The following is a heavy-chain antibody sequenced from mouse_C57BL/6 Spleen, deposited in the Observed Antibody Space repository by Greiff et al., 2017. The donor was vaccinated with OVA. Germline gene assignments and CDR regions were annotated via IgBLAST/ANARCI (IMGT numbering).Heavy chain of an antibody. V-gene: IGHV1-50*01. J-gene: IGHJ2*01. CDR1: GYTFTSYW. D-gene: IGHD2-3*01. CDR2: IDPSDSYT. CDR3: ALNRWSD. Sequence: QVQLQQPGAELVKPGASVKLSCKASGYTFTSYWMQWVKQRPGQGLEWIGEIDPSDSYTNYNPKFKGKATLTVDTSSSTAYMQLSSLASEDSAVYYCALNRWSDWGKGTTLTASS.